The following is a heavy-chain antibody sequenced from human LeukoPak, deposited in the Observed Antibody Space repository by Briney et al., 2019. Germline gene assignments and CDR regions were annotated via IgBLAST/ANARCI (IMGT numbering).Heavy chain of an antibody. CDR1: GFSFNTYS. J-gene: IGHJ4*02. Sequence: GGSLRLSCTTSGFSFNTYSMNWVRQAPGKGLEWVSSISSSSSYIYYADSVKGRFTISRDNSKNTLYLQMNSLRPEDTAVYYCAKDRVVIDVTYFDYWGQGTLVIVSS. CDR3: AKDRVVIDVTYFDY. CDR2: ISSSSSYI. D-gene: IGHD2-21*01. V-gene: IGHV3-21*01.